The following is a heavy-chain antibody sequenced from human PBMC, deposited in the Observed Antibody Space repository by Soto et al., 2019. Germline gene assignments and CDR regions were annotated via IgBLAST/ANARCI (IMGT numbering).Heavy chain of an antibody. Sequence: SVKVSRMVSESTLTELTIHWVRQAPGQGLEWIGRIIPVLGLPNYAQKFQGRLAITADKSTSTAYMELRSLRSEDTAVYYCARYRCRSTRCARGYWYFDLWGRGTLVTVSS. CDR3: ARYRCRSTRCARGYWYFDL. J-gene: IGHJ2*01. CDR1: ESTLTELT. V-gene: IGHV1-69*02. D-gene: IGHD2-2*01. CDR2: IIPVLGLP.